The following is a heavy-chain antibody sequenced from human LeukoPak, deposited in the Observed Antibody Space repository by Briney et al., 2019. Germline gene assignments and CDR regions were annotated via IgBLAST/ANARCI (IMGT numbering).Heavy chain of an antibody. D-gene: IGHD4/OR15-4a*01. CDR3: ARRDYGGPRAADY. CDR2: MSNSGST. Sequence: SETLSLTCSVSGGSISSFYWNWIRQPPGKGLEWIGYMSNSGSTNYNPSLKSRLTISVDTSKNHLSLRLSSVTAADTAVYYCARRDYGGPRAADYWGQGTLVTVSS. CDR1: GGSISSFY. V-gene: IGHV4-59*01. J-gene: IGHJ4*02.